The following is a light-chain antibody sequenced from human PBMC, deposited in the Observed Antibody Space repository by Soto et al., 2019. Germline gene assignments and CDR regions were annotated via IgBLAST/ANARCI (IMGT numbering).Light chain of an antibody. J-gene: IGLJ1*01. V-gene: IGLV2-11*01. Sequence: QSALTQPRSVSGSPGQSVIISCTGTSSDVGAYNYVSWYQHHPGKAPKFMIYDVSKRPSGVPDRFSGSKSGNTASLTISGLQAEDEADYYCCSYAGSYTGVFGTGTKVTVL. CDR2: DVS. CDR1: SSDVGAYNY. CDR3: CSYAGSYTGV.